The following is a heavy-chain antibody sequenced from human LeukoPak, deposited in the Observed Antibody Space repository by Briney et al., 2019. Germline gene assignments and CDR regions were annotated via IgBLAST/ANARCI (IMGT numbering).Heavy chain of an antibody. V-gene: IGHV1-69*01. D-gene: IGHD2-2*03. CDR3: ARGRLDRSRAGIIGILDY. CDR1: GGTFSSYA. CDR2: IIPIFGTA. J-gene: IGHJ4*02. Sequence: GASVRVSCKASGGTFSSYAISWVRQAPGQGLEWMGGIIPIFGTAIYAQKFQGRVTITADESTSTAYMELSSLRSEDTAVYYCARGRLDRSRAGIIGILDYWGQGTLVTVSS.